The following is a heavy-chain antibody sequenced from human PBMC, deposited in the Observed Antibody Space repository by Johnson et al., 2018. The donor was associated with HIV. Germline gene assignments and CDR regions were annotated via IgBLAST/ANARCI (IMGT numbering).Heavy chain of an antibody. Sequence: VQLVESGGGLVQPGGSLRLSCGASGLTFSSCWMSWVRQAPGKGLEWVANIKQDGSEKYYLDSVKGRFTISRDNAKNSLYVQMNSLRAEDAAVYYCARVVGSGWYRGAFDIWGQGTMVTVSS. CDR1: GLTFSSCW. CDR2: IKQDGSEK. CDR3: ARVVGSGWYRGAFDI. J-gene: IGHJ3*02. D-gene: IGHD6-19*01. V-gene: IGHV3-7*02.